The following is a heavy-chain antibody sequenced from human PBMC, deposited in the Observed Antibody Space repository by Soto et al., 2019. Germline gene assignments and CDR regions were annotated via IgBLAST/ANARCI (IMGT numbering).Heavy chain of an antibody. Sequence: SVKVSCKASGYTFTGYYMHWVRQAPGQGLEWMGWINPNSGGTNYAQKFQGRVTMTRDTSISTAYMELSRLRSDDTAVYYCAREYCSSTSCYTDYYYYYGMDVWGQGTTVTVSS. CDR3: AREYCSSTSCYTDYYYYYGMDV. V-gene: IGHV1-2*02. J-gene: IGHJ6*02. CDR1: GYTFTGYY. CDR2: INPNSGGT. D-gene: IGHD2-2*02.